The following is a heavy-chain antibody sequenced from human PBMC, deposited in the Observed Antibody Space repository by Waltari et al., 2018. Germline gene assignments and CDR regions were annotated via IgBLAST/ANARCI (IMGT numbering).Heavy chain of an antibody. D-gene: IGHD2-2*01. V-gene: IGHV3-21*01. CDR3: ARDPGGTWFVVVPAAKGGLDWYFDL. CDR1: GFTFSSYS. Sequence: VQLVESGGGLVKPGGSLRLSCAASGFTFSSYSMNWVRKALGRGLEWVPSISSSSSYIYYADSVKGRFTISRDNAKNSLYLQMNSLRAEDTAVYYCARDPGGTWFVVVPAAKGGLDWYFDLWGRGTLVTVSS. CDR2: ISSSSSYI. J-gene: IGHJ2*01.